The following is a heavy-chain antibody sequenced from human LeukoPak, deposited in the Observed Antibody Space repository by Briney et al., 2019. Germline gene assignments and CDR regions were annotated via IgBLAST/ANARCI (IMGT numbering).Heavy chain of an antibody. J-gene: IGHJ4*02. D-gene: IGHD3-10*01. CDR2: ISYDGSNK. CDR3: AKDGAMVRGVIISYYFDY. V-gene: IGHV3-30*18. CDR1: GFTFGSYG. Sequence: QAGGSLRLSCAASGFTFGSYGMHWVRQAPGKGLEWVAVISYDGSNKYYADSVKGRFTISRDNSKNTLYLQMNSLRAEDTAVYYCAKDGAMVRGVIISYYFDYWGQGTLVTVSS.